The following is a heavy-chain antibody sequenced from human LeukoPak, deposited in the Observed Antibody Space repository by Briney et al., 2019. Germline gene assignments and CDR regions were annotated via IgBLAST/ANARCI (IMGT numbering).Heavy chain of an antibody. Sequence: PGGSQRLSCAASGFSFNTYTMNWVRQAPGKGLEWVSSISSSSSYIYYADSVKGRFTISRDNAKNSLYLQMNSLRAEDTAVYYCARCYDFWSGYYNGGVDLDYWGQGTLVTVSS. CDR1: GFSFNTYT. D-gene: IGHD3-3*01. J-gene: IGHJ4*02. V-gene: IGHV3-21*01. CDR3: ARCYDFWSGYYNGGVDLDY. CDR2: ISSSSSYI.